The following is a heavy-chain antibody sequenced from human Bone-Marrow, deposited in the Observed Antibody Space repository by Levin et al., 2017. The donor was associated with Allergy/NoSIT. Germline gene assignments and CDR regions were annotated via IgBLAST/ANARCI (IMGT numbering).Heavy chain of an antibody. CDR2: IYPAGSDT. J-gene: IGHJ4*02. CDR1: GYSFVSHW. CDR3: ARRADATSSLPYRGTQFDS. V-gene: IGHV5-51*01. D-gene: IGHD3-9*01. Sequence: GGSLRLSCKGSGYSFVSHWIGWVRQMPGKGLEWMGIIYPAGSDTRYSPSFLGQVTISVDRSSKTAYLQWNSLKASDTGMYFCARRADATSSLPYRGTQFDSWGQGTLVIVSS.